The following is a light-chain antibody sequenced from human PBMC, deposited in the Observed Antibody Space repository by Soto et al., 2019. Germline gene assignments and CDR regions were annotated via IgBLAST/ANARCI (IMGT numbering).Light chain of an antibody. CDR2: AAS. CDR3: QQLNSYPRT. CDR1: QGISTY. J-gene: IGKJ2*01. V-gene: IGKV1-9*01. Sequence: DIQLPQSPSFLSASVGDRVTITCRASQGISTYLAWYQKKPGKAPKLLIYAASTLQSGVPSRFSSSGSGTEFTLTISSLQPEDFATYYCQQLNSYPRTFGQGTKLEIK.